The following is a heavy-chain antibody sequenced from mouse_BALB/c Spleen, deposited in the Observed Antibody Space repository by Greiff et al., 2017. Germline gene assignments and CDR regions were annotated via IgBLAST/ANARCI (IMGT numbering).Heavy chain of an antibody. D-gene: IGHD1-1*01. V-gene: IGHV1-7*01. Sequence: QVQLKESGAELAKPGASVKMSCKASGYTFTSYWMHWVKQRPGQGLEWIGYINPSTGYTEYNQKFKDKATLTADKSSSTAYMQLSSLTSEDSAVYYCARSFLTTVVGGAMDYWGQGTSVTVSS. CDR1: GYTFTSYW. J-gene: IGHJ4*01. CDR3: ARSFLTTVVGGAMDY. CDR2: INPSTGYT.